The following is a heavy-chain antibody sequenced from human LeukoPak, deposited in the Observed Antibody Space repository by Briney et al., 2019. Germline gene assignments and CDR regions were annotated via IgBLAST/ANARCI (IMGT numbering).Heavy chain of an antibody. V-gene: IGHV1-2*02. D-gene: IGHD3-10*01. Sequence: GASVKVSCKASGYTFTGYYIHWVRQAPGQGLEWMVWINPNSGGTKYAQKFQGGVTMTRDTSISTAYMELRRLTADDTAVYYCARGRGPYYCVMDVWGQGTTVTVSS. CDR1: GYTFTGYY. CDR3: ARGRGPYYCVMDV. CDR2: INPNSGGT. J-gene: IGHJ6*02.